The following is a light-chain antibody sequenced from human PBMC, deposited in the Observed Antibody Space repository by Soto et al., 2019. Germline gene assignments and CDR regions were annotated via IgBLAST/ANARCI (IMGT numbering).Light chain of an antibody. Sequence: QSVLTQPASVSGSLGQSITIFCTGTSSDVGGYNYVSWYQQHPGSAPKLMIYDVSSRPSGVSNRFSGSKSGNTASLTISGLQAEDEADYYCSSYTSSFKLAVFGSGTKLTVL. CDR3: SSYTSSFKLAV. CDR2: DVS. V-gene: IGLV2-14*03. J-gene: IGLJ1*01. CDR1: SSDVGGYNY.